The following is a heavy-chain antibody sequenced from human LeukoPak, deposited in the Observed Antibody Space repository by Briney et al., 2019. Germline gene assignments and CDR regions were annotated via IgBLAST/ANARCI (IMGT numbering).Heavy chain of an antibody. CDR3: AREFDGGSYLSVGDAFDI. V-gene: IGHV3-23*01. D-gene: IGHD1-26*01. CDR1: GFTFSSYA. J-gene: IGHJ3*02. CDR2: ISGSGGST. Sequence: GGSLRLSCAASGFTFSSYAMSWVRQAPGKGLEWVSAISGSGGSTYYADSVKGRFTISRDTSKNTLYLQMNSLRAEDTAVYYCAREFDGGSYLSVGDAFDIWGQGTMVIVSS.